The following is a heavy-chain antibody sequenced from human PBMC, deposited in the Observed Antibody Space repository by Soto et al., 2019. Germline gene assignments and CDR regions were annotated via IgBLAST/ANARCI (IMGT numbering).Heavy chain of an antibody. Sequence: ASVKVSCKASGYTFTSYDINWVRQATGQGLEWMGWMNPNSGNTGYAQKFQGRVTMTRNTSISTAYMELSSLRSEDTAVYYCARGLFAAVACTSDYWGQGTLVTVSS. CDR2: MNPNSGNT. D-gene: IGHD6-19*01. CDR3: ARGLFAAVACTSDY. J-gene: IGHJ4*02. V-gene: IGHV1-8*01. CDR1: GYTFTSYD.